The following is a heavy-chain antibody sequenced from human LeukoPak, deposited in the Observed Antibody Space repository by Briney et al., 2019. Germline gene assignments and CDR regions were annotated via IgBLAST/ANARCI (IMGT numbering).Heavy chain of an antibody. Sequence: GGSLRLSCEASGFTFSNYWMSWVRQAPGKGLEWVANIRTDGSEKYYVDSVKGRFTISRDNAKNSLYLQMNSLRAEDTAVYYCARDHDGGNSGGDAFDIWGQGTIVTVSS. CDR2: IRTDGSEK. CDR3: ARDHDGGNSGGDAFDI. J-gene: IGHJ3*02. CDR1: GFTFSNYW. V-gene: IGHV3-7*03. D-gene: IGHD4-23*01.